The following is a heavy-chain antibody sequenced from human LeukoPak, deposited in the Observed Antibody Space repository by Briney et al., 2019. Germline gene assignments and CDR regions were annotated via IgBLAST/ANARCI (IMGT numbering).Heavy chain of an antibody. J-gene: IGHJ4*02. CDR2: ISYDGSNK. D-gene: IGHD3-10*01. CDR1: GFTFSSYG. CDR3: AKESWFGELFPLDY. Sequence: QPGRSLRLSCAASGFTFSSYGMHWVRQAPGKGLEWVAVISYDGSNKYYADSVKGRFTISRDNSKNTLYLQMNSLRAEDTAVYYCAKESWFGELFPLDYWGQGTLVTVSS. V-gene: IGHV3-30*18.